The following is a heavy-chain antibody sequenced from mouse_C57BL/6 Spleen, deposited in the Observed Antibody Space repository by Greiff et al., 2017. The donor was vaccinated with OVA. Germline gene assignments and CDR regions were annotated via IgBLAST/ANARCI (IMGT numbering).Heavy chain of an antibody. Sequence: QVQLKQPGAELVKPGASVKLSCKASGYTFTSYWMHWVKQRPGQGLEWIGMIHPNSGSTNYNEKFKSKATLTVDKSSSTAYMQLSSLTSEDSAVYYCAKGEVLEAMDYWGQGTSVTVSS. CDR2: IHPNSGST. V-gene: IGHV1-64*01. D-gene: IGHD2-14*01. J-gene: IGHJ4*01. CDR3: AKGEVLEAMDY. CDR1: GYTFTSYW.